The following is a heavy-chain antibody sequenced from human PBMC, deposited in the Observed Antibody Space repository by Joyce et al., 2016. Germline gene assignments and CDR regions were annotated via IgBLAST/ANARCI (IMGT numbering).Heavy chain of an antibody. Sequence: QVQLQEWGAGLLKPSETLSLTCAVYGGSLSGYYWSWIRQAPGMGLEWIGEVNDRGRTNNNPSLQSRATTSMDTSKKQFSMRLTTVTAADTAVYFCARARRGIIVARGEMGEYLQHWGRGTVVIVSS. CDR3: ARARRGIIVARGEMGEYLQH. CDR2: VNDRGRT. CDR1: GGSLSGYY. V-gene: IGHV4-34*04. J-gene: IGHJ1*01. D-gene: IGHD3-10*01.